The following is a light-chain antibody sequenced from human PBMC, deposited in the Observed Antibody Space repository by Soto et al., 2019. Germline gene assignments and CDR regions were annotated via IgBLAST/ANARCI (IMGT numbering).Light chain of an antibody. CDR2: DVS. CDR3: SSYTSSSTRV. CDR1: SGDVGGFDY. Sequence: QSALTQPASVSGSPGQSITISCPGTSGDVGGFDYVSWYQQHPGKAPKLMIYDVSNRPSGISDRFSGAKSGNTASLTISGLQAEDEADYYCSSYTSSSTRVFGTGTKVTVL. J-gene: IGLJ1*01. V-gene: IGLV2-14*01.